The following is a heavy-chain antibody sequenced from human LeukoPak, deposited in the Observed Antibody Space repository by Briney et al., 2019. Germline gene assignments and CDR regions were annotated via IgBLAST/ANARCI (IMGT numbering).Heavy chain of an antibody. J-gene: IGHJ3*02. CDR2: ISWNSGSI. D-gene: IGHD6-19*01. CDR1: GFTFDDYA. Sequence: GGSLRLSCAASGFTFDDYAMHWVRQAPGKGLEWVSGISWNSGSIGYADSVKGRFTISRDNAKNSLYLQMNSLRAEDTALYYCAKDIVSGWYFAFDIWGQGTIVTFSS. V-gene: IGHV3-9*01. CDR3: AKDIVSGWYFAFDI.